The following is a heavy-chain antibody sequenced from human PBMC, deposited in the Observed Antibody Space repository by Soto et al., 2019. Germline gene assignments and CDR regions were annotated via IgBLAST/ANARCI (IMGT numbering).Heavy chain of an antibody. Sequence: EVQLLESGGGLVQPGGSLRLSCAASGFTFSSYAMSWVRQAPGKGLEWVSAISGSGGSTYYADSVKGRFTISRDNSKNTLYLQMNSLRAEDTAVYYCARHFSSSWYYYYYGMDVWGQGTTVTVSS. CDR2: ISGSGGST. CDR1: GFTFSSYA. CDR3: ARHFSSSWYYYYYGMDV. J-gene: IGHJ6*02. D-gene: IGHD6-13*01. V-gene: IGHV3-23*01.